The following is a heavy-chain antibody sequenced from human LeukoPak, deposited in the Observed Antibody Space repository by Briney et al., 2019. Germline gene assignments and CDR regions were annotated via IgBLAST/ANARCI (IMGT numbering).Heavy chain of an antibody. CDR2: INPDGTKT. CDR1: GFTFTRFW. Sequence: GGSLRLSCAASGFTFTRFWLTWVRQAPGKGLEWVANINPDGTKTTYVDSVEGRFAISRDNAKNSVFLLMTSLRAEDTAMYYCATAPASVDSSWGQGTLVAVSS. CDR3: ATAPASVDSS. J-gene: IGHJ5*02. D-gene: IGHD3-3*01. V-gene: IGHV3-7*01.